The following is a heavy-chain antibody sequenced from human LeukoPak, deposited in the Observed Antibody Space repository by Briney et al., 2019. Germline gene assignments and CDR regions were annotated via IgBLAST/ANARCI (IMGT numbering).Heavy chain of an antibody. V-gene: IGHV4-59*01. D-gene: IGHD1-1*01. CDR3: ASNTGNVFDY. CDR1: GDSITAYY. CDR2: VYYIGST. Sequence: SETLSLTCTVSGDSITAYYWSWIRHPPRKGQEWIGYVYYIGSTEYNTPLTSRVTISLEMSKHPFSMNLNSVTAADTAVYYCASNTGNVFDYWGQGALVTVSS. J-gene: IGHJ4*02.